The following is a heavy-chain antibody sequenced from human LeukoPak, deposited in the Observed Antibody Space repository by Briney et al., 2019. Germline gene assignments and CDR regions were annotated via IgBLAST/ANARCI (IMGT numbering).Heavy chain of an antibody. V-gene: IGHV3-33*01. J-gene: IGHJ4*02. D-gene: IGHD3-10*01. CDR1: GFTFNSYG. CDR3: ARLFSNTFYYHSGTHLDY. CDR2: IWYDGSNK. Sequence: GGSLRLSCAASGFTFNSYGMHWVRQAPGKGLEWVAFIWYDGSNKYYTDSVKGRFTISRDNSKNTLYLRMNSLRAEDTAVYYCARLFSNTFYYHSGTHLDYWGQGTLVTVSS.